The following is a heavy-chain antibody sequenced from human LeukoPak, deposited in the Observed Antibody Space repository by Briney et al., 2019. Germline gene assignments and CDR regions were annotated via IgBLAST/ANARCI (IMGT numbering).Heavy chain of an antibody. CDR1: GGPVSSRSYY. D-gene: IGHD3-22*01. CDR3: ARLPLGYYDSSGYWDY. J-gene: IGHJ4*02. CDR2: IYYGGSP. Sequence: SETLSLTCTVSGGPVSSRSYYWGWIRQPPGKGLEWIGSIYYGGSPSYNPPLSGRVTISVDTSKNQFSLRVSSVTAADMAVYYCARLPLGYYDSSGYWDYWGQGTLVTVSS. V-gene: IGHV4-39*01.